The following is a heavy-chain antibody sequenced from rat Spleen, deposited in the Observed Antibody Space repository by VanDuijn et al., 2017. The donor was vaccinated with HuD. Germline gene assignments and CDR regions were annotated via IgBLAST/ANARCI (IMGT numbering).Heavy chain of an antibody. J-gene: IGHJ1*01. CDR3: ASRILRVSSYYWYFDF. V-gene: IGHV3-1*01. D-gene: IGHD1-7*01. CDR2: ISYSGST. CDR1: GYSITSNY. Sequence: EVQLQESGPGLVKPSQSLSLTCSVTGYSITSNYWGWIRKFPGNKMEWIGHISYSGSTSYNPSLKSRISITRDTSKNQFFLQLNSVTTEDTATYYCASRILRVSSYYWYFDFWGPGTMVTVSS.